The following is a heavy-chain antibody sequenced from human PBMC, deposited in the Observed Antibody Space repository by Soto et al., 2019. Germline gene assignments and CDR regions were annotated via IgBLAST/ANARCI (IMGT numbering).Heavy chain of an antibody. CDR2: INPNSGGT. V-gene: IGHV1-2*02. CDR3: ARYLLGYCSGGSCYGAFDI. J-gene: IGHJ3*02. D-gene: IGHD2-15*01. Sequence: ASVKVSCKASGYTFTGYYMHWVRQAPGQGLEWMGWINPNSGGTNYAQKFQGRVTMTRDTSISTAYMELSRLRSDDTAVYYCARYLLGYCSGGSCYGAFDIWGQGTMVT. CDR1: GYTFTGYY.